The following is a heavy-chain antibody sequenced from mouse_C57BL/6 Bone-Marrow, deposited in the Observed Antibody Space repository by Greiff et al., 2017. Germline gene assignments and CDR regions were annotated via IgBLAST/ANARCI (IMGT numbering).Heavy chain of an antibody. V-gene: IGHV1-81*01. CDR2: IYPRSGNT. D-gene: IGHD1-1*01. J-gene: IGHJ3*01. Sequence: QVQLQQSGAELARPGASVKLSCKASGYTFTSYGISWVKQRTGQGLEWIGEIYPRSGNTYYNEKFKGKATLTADKSSSTAYMELRSLTSEDSAVYFCAYYYGSSKFAYWGQGTLVTVSA. CDR1: GYTFTSYG. CDR3: AYYYGSSKFAY.